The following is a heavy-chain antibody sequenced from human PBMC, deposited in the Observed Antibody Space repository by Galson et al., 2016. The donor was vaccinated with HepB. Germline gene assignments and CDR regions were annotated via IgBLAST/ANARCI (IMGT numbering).Heavy chain of an antibody. D-gene: IGHD2-2*01. J-gene: IGHJ6*02. CDR2: IWYDGSNK. V-gene: IGHV3-33*08. CDR1: GFTFSSYG. Sequence: SLRLSCAASGFTFSSYGMHWVRQAPGKGLEWMAVIWYDGSNKYYADSVKGRFTISRDNSKNTLYLQMNSLRAEDTAVYYCARGRPYCSSTSCYPTYYYYYCMDVWGQGTTVTVCS. CDR3: ARGRPYCSSTSCYPTYYYYYCMDV.